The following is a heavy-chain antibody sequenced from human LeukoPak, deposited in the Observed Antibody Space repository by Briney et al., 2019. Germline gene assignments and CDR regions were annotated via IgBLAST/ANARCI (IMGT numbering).Heavy chain of an antibody. CDR3: AVAATDAFDI. Sequence: CASVKVSCNASGYTFTSYYLHWVRQAHGQGLEWMGWVNPNSGGTNYAQKFQGRVTMTRDTSISTAYMELSRLRSDDTAVYYCAVAATDAFDIWGQGTMVTVSS. J-gene: IGHJ3*02. CDR2: VNPNSGGT. CDR1: GYTFTSYY. V-gene: IGHV1-2*02. D-gene: IGHD2-15*01.